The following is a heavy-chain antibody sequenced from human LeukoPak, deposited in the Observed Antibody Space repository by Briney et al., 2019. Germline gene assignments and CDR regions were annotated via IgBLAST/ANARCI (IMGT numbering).Heavy chain of an antibody. CDR3: ARDQGSMIVVRTTTWYFDL. J-gene: IGHJ2*01. Sequence: GGSLRLSCAASAFTFSNFCMSWVRRAPGKGLVWVANINKDGNEIYYVDSGKGRFTNSRDNANNSMYLQINSCRADDTAVYYCARDQGSMIVVRTTTWYFDLWGRGTLVTVSS. CDR2: INKDGNEI. D-gene: IGHD3-22*01. V-gene: IGHV3-7*01. CDR1: AFTFSNFC.